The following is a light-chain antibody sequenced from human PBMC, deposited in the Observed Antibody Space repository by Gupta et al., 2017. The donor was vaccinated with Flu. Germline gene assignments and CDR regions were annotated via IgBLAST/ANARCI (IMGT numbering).Light chain of an antibody. Sequence: SYVMTQSPSVSVAPGQTATIPSGGDNIESKGLHWYQQKPGQAPVLVRFDAKDRPSGSPERFAGSNSGNTAALTIRRVEAGDEAAYYCQVWFSSGDHVLFGGGTKLTVL. CDR1: NIESKG. CDR3: QVWFSSGDHVL. J-gene: IGLJ3*02. V-gene: IGLV3-21*02. CDR2: DAK.